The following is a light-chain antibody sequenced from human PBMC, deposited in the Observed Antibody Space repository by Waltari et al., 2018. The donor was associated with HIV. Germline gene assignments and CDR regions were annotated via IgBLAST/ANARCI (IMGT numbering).Light chain of an antibody. J-gene: IGKJ1*01. V-gene: IGKV1-5*03. CDR2: QAS. CDR3: QQYYTYST. CDR1: QSISTK. Sequence: DIQMTQSPSILSASVGDRVTITCWASQSISTKLAWYQQKPGTAPKLLICQASSLESGVPSRFSGSGSGTEFTLTIDSLQPDDFATYSCQQYYTYSTFGLGTKVDI.